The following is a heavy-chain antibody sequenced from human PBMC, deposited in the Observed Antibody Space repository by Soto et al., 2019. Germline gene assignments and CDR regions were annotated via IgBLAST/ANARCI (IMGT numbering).Heavy chain of an antibody. Sequence: GESLNISCKGSGYSFTSYWIAWVRQMPGKGLEWMGIIYPGDSDTRYSPSFQGQVTMSADKSISTAYLQWSSLKASDTAMYYCERLPKYSSGTDYWGQGTLVTVP. CDR3: ERLPKYSSGTDY. J-gene: IGHJ4*02. CDR1: GYSFTSYW. D-gene: IGHD6-19*01. CDR2: IYPGDSDT. V-gene: IGHV5-51*01.